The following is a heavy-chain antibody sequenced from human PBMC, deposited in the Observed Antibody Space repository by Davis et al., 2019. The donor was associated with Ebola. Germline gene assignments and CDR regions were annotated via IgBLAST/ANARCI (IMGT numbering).Heavy chain of an antibody. Sequence: PGRSLRLSCAASGFTFSSYSMNWVRQAPGKRLEWVSSISSTSRYIYYADSVKGRFTISRDNAKNSLYLQMNSLRAEDTAVYYCARTHQYSGSYSLDYWGQGTLVTVSS. CDR1: GFTFSSYS. CDR3: ARTHQYSGSYSLDY. J-gene: IGHJ4*02. CDR2: ISSTSRYI. D-gene: IGHD1-26*01. V-gene: IGHV3-21*01.